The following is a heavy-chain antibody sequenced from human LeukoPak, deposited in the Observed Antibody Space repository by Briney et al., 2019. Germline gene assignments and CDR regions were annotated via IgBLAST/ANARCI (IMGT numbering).Heavy chain of an antibody. CDR1: GFTFSSHG. CDR2: ISGSGGST. D-gene: IGHD3-3*01. Sequence: GGSLRLSCAASGFTFSSHGINWVRQAPGKGLEWVSAISGSGGSTYYADSVKGRFTISRDNSKNTLYLQMNSLRAEDTAVYYCAKASYYDFWSGYFRDAFDIWGQGTMVTVSS. J-gene: IGHJ3*02. CDR3: AKASYYDFWSGYFRDAFDI. V-gene: IGHV3-23*01.